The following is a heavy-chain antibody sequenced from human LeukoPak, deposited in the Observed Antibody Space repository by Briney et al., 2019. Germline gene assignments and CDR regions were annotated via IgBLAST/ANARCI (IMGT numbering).Heavy chain of an antibody. J-gene: IGHJ5*02. D-gene: IGHD5-18*01. CDR3: ARVYRGYSYGHNWFDP. V-gene: IGHV4-59*01. Sequence: SETLSLTCTVSGGSISSYYWSWIRQTPGKGLEWIGYIYYSGSTNYNPSLKSRVTISVDTSKNQFSLKLSSVTAADTAVYYCARVYRGYSYGHNWFDPWGQGTLVTVSS. CDR2: IYYSGST. CDR1: GGSISSYY.